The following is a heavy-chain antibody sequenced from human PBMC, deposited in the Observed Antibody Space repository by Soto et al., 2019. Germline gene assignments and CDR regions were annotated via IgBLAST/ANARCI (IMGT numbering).Heavy chain of an antibody. CDR1: GFSLRTTGVG. CDR2: IYWNDDK. Sequence: QITLKESGPTLVKPTQTLTLTCTYSGFSLRTTGVGVGWIRQPPGKALEWLGIIYWNDDKRYSPSLKSRFTLTSDISKRQVVLTMTHMDPVDTGTYYCAHTWGLPFDYWGQGTLVIVSS. CDR3: AHTWGLPFDY. V-gene: IGHV2-5*01. J-gene: IGHJ4*02. D-gene: IGHD3-16*01.